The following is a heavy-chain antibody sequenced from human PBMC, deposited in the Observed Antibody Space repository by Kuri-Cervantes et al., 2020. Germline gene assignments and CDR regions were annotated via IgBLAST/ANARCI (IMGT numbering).Heavy chain of an antibody. Sequence: GGSLRLSCVGSGFNFGDCTINWFRQAPGKGLEWVSSISSSGSYIFYADSVKGRFTISRDNARNSLYLQMNSLRAEDTAVYYCARVVEAYFGSWGQGTLVTVSS. D-gene: IGHD6-6*01. J-gene: IGHJ4*02. CDR3: ARVVEAYFGS. CDR2: ISSSGSYI. V-gene: IGHV3-21*03. CDR1: GFNFGDCT.